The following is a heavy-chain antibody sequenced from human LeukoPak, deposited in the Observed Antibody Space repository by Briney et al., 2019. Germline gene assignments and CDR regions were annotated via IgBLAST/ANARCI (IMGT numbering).Heavy chain of an antibody. V-gene: IGHV1-2*02. J-gene: IGHJ6*02. CDR3: ARLTISVSATHNSSGPRNYYYYYGRDV. Sequence: ASVKVSCKASGYTFTGYYMHWVRQAPGQGLEWMGWINPNSGGTNYAQKFQGRVTMTRDTSISTAYMELSRLRSDDTAVYYCARLTISVSATHNSSGPRNYYYYYGRDVWGQGTTVTVSS. D-gene: IGHD6-19*01. CDR1: GYTFTGYY. CDR2: INPNSGGT.